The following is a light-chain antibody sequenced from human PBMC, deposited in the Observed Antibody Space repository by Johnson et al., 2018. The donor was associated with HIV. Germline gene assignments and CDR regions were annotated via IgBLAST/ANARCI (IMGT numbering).Light chain of an antibody. CDR3: GTWDISLRSYV. V-gene: IGLV1-51*01. CDR1: SSNVGNNY. CDR2: ENH. J-gene: IGLJ1*01. Sequence: QSVLTQPPSVSAAPGQKVTISCSGSSSNVGNNYVSWYQQLPGAAPKLLIYENHKRPSGIPDRFSGSKSGTSATLGITGLQPGDEADYYCGTWDISLRSYVFGTATKVTVL.